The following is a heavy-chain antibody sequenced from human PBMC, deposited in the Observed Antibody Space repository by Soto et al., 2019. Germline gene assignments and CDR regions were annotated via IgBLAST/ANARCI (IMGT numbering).Heavy chain of an antibody. J-gene: IGHJ6*02. Sequence: ASVKVSCKASGYTFTSYGISWVRQAPGQGLEWMGWISAYNGNTNYAQKLQGRVTMTTDTSTSTAYMELRSLRSDDTAVYYCARDRGYSYGDLSYYHGMDVWGQATTVTVSS. CDR2: ISAYNGNT. CDR1: GYTFTSYG. CDR3: ARDRGYSYGDLSYYHGMDV. V-gene: IGHV1-18*04. D-gene: IGHD5-18*01.